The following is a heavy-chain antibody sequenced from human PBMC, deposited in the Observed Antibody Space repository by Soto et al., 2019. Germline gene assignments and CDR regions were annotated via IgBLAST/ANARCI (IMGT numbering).Heavy chain of an antibody. CDR2: TYYRSKWYN. CDR1: GDSVSSNSAA. CDR3: ARVTRKSGSDYYYYMDV. D-gene: IGHD2-15*01. Sequence: SQTLSLPCAISGDSVSSNSAAWNWIRQSPSRGLEWLGRTYYRSKWYNDYAVSVKSRITINPDTSKNQFSLQLNSVTPEDTAVYYCARVTRKSGSDYYYYMDVWGKGTTVTVSS. V-gene: IGHV6-1*01. J-gene: IGHJ6*03.